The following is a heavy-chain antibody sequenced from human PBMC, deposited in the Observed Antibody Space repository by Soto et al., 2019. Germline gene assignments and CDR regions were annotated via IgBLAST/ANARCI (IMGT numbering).Heavy chain of an antibody. V-gene: IGHV3-21*01. CDR2: ISKSDYT. J-gene: IGHJ4*02. CDR1: GFAFNNYG. Sequence: EVQLLESGGGLVRPGGSLRLSCTVFGFAFNNYGINWVRQAPGKGLEWVSSISKSDYTYYSDSVKGRFTISRDNAKNSVSLQMNTLRVEDTAVYYCAREDSIIIPAVSDFWGQGTLVTVSS. D-gene: IGHD2-2*01. CDR3: AREDSIIIPAVSDF.